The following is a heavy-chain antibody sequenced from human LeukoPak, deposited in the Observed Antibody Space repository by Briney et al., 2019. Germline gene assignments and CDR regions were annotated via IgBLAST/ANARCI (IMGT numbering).Heavy chain of an antibody. CDR1: GYTFTSYD. D-gene: IGHD2-2*01. Sequence: ASVKVSCKASGYTFTSYDINWVRQATGQGLEWMGWMNLNSGHTGFAQKFQSRVTMTRDTSISTAYMELSRLRSDDTAVYYCARGGVPAAIGYYYYYYMDVWGKGTAVTVSS. CDR2: MNLNSGHT. V-gene: IGHV1-8*01. CDR3: ARGGVPAAIGYYYYYYMDV. J-gene: IGHJ6*03.